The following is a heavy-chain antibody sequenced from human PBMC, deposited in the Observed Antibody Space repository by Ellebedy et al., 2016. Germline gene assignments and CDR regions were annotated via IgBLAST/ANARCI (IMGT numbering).Heavy chain of an antibody. CDR1: GFTFSSYA. V-gene: IGHV3-30-3*01. CDR2: ITSGENNV. J-gene: IGHJ4*02. Sequence: GESLKISCAASGFTFSSYAMHWVRQGPGKGLEWVGVITSGENNVYYEDPVRGRFTISRDNSKNTVYLQMNYCARGLGPGGTWHIDDWGQGTLVTVSS. CDR3: HIDD. D-gene: IGHD2-21*01.